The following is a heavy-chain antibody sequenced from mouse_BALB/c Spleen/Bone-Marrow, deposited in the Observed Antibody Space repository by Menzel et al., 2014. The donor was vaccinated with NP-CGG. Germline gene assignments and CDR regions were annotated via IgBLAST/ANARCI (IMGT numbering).Heavy chain of an antibody. CDR1: GFTFTDYY. CDR2: IRNKAYGYTT. Sequence: EVHLVESGGGLVQPGGSLRLSCATSGFTFTDYYMSWVRQPPGKALEWLGFIRNKAYGYTTEYSASVKGRFTISRDNSQSILYPQMNTLRAEDSATYYCSRDMGLLRYDYWGQGTTLTVSS. J-gene: IGHJ2*01. CDR3: SRDMGLLRYDY. V-gene: IGHV7-3*02. D-gene: IGHD2-4*01.